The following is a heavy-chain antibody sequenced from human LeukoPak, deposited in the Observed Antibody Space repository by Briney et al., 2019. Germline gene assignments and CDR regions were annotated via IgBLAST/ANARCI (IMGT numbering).Heavy chain of an antibody. CDR2: ISSSSSYI. CDR1: GFTFSSYS. J-gene: IGHJ3*02. D-gene: IGHD2-15*01. V-gene: IGHV3-21*01. CDR3: ARDADGYCSGGSCFII. Sequence: AGGSLRLSCAASGFTFSSYSMNWVRQAPGKGLEWVPSISSSSSYIYYADSVKGRFTISRDNAKNSLYLQMNSLRAEDTAVYYCARDADGYCSGGSCFIIWGQGTMVTVSS.